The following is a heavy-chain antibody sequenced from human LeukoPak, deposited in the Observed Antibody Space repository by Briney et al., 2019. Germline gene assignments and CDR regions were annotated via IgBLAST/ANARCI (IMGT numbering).Heavy chain of an antibody. CDR1: GFTVSSNY. D-gene: IGHD1-26*01. J-gene: IGHJ4*02. CDR3: ARAVGATSLAY. Sequence: GGSLRLSCAASGFTVSSNYMSWVRQAPGKGLEWVSVIYSGGSTYYADSVKGRFTISRDNSKNTLYLQMNSLRAEDTAVYYCARAVGATSLAYWGREPWSPSPQ. V-gene: IGHV3-66*01. CDR2: IYSGGST.